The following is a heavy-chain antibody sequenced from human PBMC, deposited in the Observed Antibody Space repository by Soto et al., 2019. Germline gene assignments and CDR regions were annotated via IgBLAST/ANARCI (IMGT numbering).Heavy chain of an antibody. CDR1: GGTFSSYA. V-gene: IGHV1-69*01. D-gene: IGHD3-16*01. J-gene: IGHJ4*02. Sequence: QVQRVQSGAEVKKPGSSVKVSCKASGGTFSSYAISWVRQAPGQGLEWMGGIIPIFGTANYAQKFQGRVTITADESTSTAYMELSRLRSEDPAVYYCARSHQAADTLFDYWGQGTLVTVSS. CDR2: IIPIFGTA. CDR3: ARSHQAADTLFDY.